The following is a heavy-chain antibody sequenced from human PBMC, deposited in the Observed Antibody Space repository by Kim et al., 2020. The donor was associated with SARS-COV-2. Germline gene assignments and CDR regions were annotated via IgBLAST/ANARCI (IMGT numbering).Heavy chain of an antibody. J-gene: IGHJ6*02. V-gene: IGHV4-59*01. Sequence: SETLSLTCTVSGGSISSYYWSWIRQPPGKGLEWIGYIYYSGSTNYNPSLKSRVTISVDTSKNQFSLKLSSVTAADTAVYYCARDRGAARRSGMDVWGQGTTVTVSS. CDR1: GGSISSYY. D-gene: IGHD6-6*01. CDR3: ARDRGAARRSGMDV. CDR2: IYYSGST.